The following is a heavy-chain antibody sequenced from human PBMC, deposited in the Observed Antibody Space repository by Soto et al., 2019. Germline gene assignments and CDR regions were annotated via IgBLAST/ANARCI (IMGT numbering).Heavy chain of an antibody. Sequence: EVQLVESGGGLVKPGGSLRLSCAASGFTFSSYSMNWVRQAPGKGLEWVSSISSSSSYIYYADSVKGRFTISRDNAKNSLSLQMSSLRAEDTAVYYCVRDRAPATIFGVVIVGEFDYWGQGTLVTVSS. CDR2: ISSSSSYI. V-gene: IGHV3-21*06. J-gene: IGHJ4*02. CDR3: VRDRAPATIFGVVIVGEFDY. CDR1: GFTFSSYS. D-gene: IGHD3-3*01.